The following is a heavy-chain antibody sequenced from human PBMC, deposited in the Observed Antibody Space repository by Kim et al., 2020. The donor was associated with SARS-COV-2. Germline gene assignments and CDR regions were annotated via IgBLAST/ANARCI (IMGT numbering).Heavy chain of an antibody. J-gene: IGHJ4*02. V-gene: IGHV3-43*01. CDR3: AKDGNFRGIYVRYYFDL. Sequence: VKRRFTISRDSSKNSLYLQMSTLRTEDTALYYCAKDGNFRGIYVRYYFDLWGQGTLVTVSS. D-gene: IGHD3-10*01.